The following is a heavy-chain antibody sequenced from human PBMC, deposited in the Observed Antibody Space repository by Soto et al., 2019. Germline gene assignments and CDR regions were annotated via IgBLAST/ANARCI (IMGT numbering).Heavy chain of an antibody. J-gene: IGHJ4*02. D-gene: IGHD3-22*01. CDR2: VSYDGSNK. CDR1: GVTFSSYG. CDR3: AKDTYYHDSSGYYVFDY. V-gene: IGHV3-30*18. Sequence: QVQLVESGGDVVQPGRSLRLSCVASGVTFSSYGIHWVRQAPGKGLEWVAAVSYDGSNKHYADSVKGRFTISRDNSENMVPLQMNSLRAEDTAVYYWAKDTYYHDSSGYYVFDYWGQGTLVTVSS.